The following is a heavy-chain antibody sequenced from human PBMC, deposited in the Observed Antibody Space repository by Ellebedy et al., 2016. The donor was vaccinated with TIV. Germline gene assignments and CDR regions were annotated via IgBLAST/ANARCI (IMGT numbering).Heavy chain of an antibody. D-gene: IGHD2-15*01. CDR3: AVSSYCSGGSCYFGSTGDY. J-gene: IGHJ4*02. V-gene: IGHV1-18*01. CDR2: ISAYNGNT. Sequence: ASVKVSXXASGYTFTSYGISWVRQAPGQGLEWMGWISAYNGNTNYAQKLQGRVTMTTDTSTSTAYMELRSLRSDDTAVYYCAVSSYCSGGSCYFGSTGDYWGQGTLVTVSS. CDR1: GYTFTSYG.